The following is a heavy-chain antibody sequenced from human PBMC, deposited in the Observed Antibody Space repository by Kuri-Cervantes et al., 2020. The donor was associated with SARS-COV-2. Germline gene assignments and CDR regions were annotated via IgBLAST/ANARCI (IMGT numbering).Heavy chain of an antibody. CDR3: ARVVFDTAMVYFDY. Sequence: LSLTCAASGFTFSSYSMNWVRQAPGKGLEWVAVISYDGSNKYYADSVKGRFTISRDNSKNTLYLQMNSLRAEDTAVYYCARVVFDTAMVYFDYWGQGTLVTVSS. CDR2: ISYDGSNK. J-gene: IGHJ4*02. D-gene: IGHD5-18*01. V-gene: IGHV3-30*03. CDR1: GFTFSSYS.